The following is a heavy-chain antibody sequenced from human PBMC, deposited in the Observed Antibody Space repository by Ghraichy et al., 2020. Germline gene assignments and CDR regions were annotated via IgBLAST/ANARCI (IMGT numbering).Heavy chain of an antibody. CDR1: GGSISSGGYS. D-gene: IGHD4-11*01. V-gene: IGHV4-30-4*07. CDR2: IYYSGST. J-gene: IGHJ6*04. Sequence: SQTLSLTCAVSGGSISSGGYSWSWIRQPPGKGLEWIGYIYYSGSTYYNPSLKSRVTISVDTSKNQFSLKLSSVTAADTAVYYCARDDYNRVDVWGKGTTVTVSS. CDR3: ARDDYNRVDV.